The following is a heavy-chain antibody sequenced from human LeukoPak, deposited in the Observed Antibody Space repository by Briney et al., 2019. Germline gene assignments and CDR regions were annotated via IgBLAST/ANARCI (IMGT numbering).Heavy chain of an antibody. J-gene: IGHJ5*02. CDR2: IKQDGSEK. CDR3: ARERELLRFLEWLSVWFDP. CDR1: GFTFSSYW. D-gene: IGHD3-3*01. V-gene: IGHV3-7*01. Sequence: GGSLRLSCAASGFTFSSYWMSWVRQAPGKGLEWVANIKQDGSEKYYVDSVKGRFTISRDNAKNSLYLQMNSLRAEDTAVYYCARERELLRFLEWLSVWFDPWGQGTLVTVSS.